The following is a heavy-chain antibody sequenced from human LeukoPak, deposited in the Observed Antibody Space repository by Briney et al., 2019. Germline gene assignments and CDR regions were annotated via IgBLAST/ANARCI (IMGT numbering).Heavy chain of an antibody. CDR2: INPNSGGT. V-gene: IGHV1-2*02. Sequence: ASVKVSCKASGYTFTGYYMHWVRQAPGQGLEWMGWINPNSGGTDYAQKFQGRVTMTRDTSISTAYMELNSLRAEDTAVYYCARDSDSSGWYIVPYYFDYWGQGTLVTVSS. CDR3: ARDSDSSGWYIVPYYFDY. CDR1: GYTFTGYY. J-gene: IGHJ4*02. D-gene: IGHD6-19*01.